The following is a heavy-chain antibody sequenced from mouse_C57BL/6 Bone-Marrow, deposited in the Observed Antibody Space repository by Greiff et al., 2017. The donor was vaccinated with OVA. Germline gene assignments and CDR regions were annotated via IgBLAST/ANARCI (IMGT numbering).Heavy chain of an antibody. CDR2: INYDGSST. Sequence: EVMLVESEGGLVQPGSSMKLSCTASGFTFSDYYMAWVRQVPEKGLEWVANINYDGSSTYYLDSLKSRFIISRDNAKNILYLQMSSLKSEDTATYYCARDPYDGYPHWYFDVWGTGTTVTVSS. CDR3: ARDPYDGYPHWYFDV. CDR1: GFTFSDYY. D-gene: IGHD2-3*01. J-gene: IGHJ1*03. V-gene: IGHV5-16*01.